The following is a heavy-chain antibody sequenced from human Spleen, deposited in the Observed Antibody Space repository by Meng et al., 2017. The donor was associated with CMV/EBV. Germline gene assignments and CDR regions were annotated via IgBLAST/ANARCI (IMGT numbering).Heavy chain of an antibody. Sequence: GSLRLSCTVSGGSISSYYWSWIRQPPGKGLEWIGYIYYSGSTNYNPSLKSRVTISVDTSKNQFSLKLSSVTAADTAVYYCASNSSLSYYGMDVWGQGTTVTVSS. J-gene: IGHJ6*02. V-gene: IGHV4-59*01. CDR2: IYYSGST. CDR1: GGSISSYY. CDR3: ASNSSLSYYGMDV. D-gene: IGHD6-13*01.